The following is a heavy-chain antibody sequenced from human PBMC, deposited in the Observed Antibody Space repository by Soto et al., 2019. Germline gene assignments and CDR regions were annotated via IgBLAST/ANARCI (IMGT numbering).Heavy chain of an antibody. Sequence: QVQLQESGPGLVKPSQTLSLTCTVSGGSISSGGYYWSWVRQHPGKGLEWIGNIYYSGSTYYNPHLNRRVNLSVDTSKNRFSLPLSSVTAADAAVYYCARAPAHWGKGTLVTVSS. J-gene: IGHJ4*02. CDR1: GGSISSGGYY. CDR3: ARAPAH. CDR2: IYYSGST. V-gene: IGHV4-31*03.